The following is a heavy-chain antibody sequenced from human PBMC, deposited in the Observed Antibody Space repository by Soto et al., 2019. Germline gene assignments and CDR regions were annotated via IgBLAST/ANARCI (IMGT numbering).Heavy chain of an antibody. V-gene: IGHV3-7*03. Sequence: GGSLRLSCAASGFTFSSYWMSWVRQAPGKGLEWVANIKQDGSEKYYVDSVKGRFTISRDNAKNSLYLQMNSLRAEDTAVYYCARDRAQLAPIYAFDIWGQGTMVTVSS. CDR1: GFTFSSYW. CDR3: ARDRAQLAPIYAFDI. J-gene: IGHJ3*02. D-gene: IGHD6-6*01. CDR2: IKQDGSEK.